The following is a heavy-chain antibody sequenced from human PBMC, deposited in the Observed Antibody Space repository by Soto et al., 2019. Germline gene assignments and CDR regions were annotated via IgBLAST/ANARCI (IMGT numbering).Heavy chain of an antibody. V-gene: IGHV4-30-4*01. D-gene: IGHD4-17*01. CDR3: ARATTVTSSFFFYALDV. J-gene: IGHJ6*02. CDR1: GGSISDDDYY. Sequence: QVQLHESGPGLVKPSQTLSLTCTVSGGSISDDDYYWNWIRQSPGKGLEWIGHIYYNGNTYYNPSLKIRLTMSLETSQNQFSLHLTSVIAADSALYFCARATTVTSSFFFYALDVWGQGTPVTVSS. CDR2: IYYNGNT.